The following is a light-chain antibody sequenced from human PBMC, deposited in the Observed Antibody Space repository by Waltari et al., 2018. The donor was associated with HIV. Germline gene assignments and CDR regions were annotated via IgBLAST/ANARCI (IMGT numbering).Light chain of an antibody. CDR1: SSDVGGYNS. Sequence: QSPLTQPRSMSGSPGQSLTITCPGTSSDVGGYNSASWYQQHPGKAPKLMIFDVNKRPSGVPDRFSGSKSGNTASLTISGLQAEDEADYYCCSYADNYTWVFGGGTKLTVL. CDR3: CSYADNYTWV. J-gene: IGLJ3*02. CDR2: DVN. V-gene: IGLV2-11*01.